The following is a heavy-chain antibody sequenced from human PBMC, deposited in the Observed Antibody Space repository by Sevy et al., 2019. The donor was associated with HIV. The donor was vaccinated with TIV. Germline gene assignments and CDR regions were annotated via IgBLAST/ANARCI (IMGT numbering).Heavy chain of an antibody. D-gene: IGHD6-19*01. V-gene: IGHV3-7*01. CDR1: GFTFSSYW. J-gene: IGHJ3*02. CDR3: ARDSLKQWLVGDAFDI. CDR2: IKQDGSEK. Sequence: GGSLRLSCAASGFTFSSYWMSWVRQAPGKGLEWVANIKQDGSEKYDVDSVKGRFTISRDNAKNSLYLQMNSLRAEDTAVYYCARDSLKQWLVGDAFDIWGQRTMVTVSS.